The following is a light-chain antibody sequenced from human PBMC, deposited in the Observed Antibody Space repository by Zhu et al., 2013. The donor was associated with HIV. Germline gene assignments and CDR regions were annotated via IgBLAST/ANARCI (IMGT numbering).Light chain of an antibody. CDR1: RSVGTN. CDR3: QQYNNWPRT. CDR2: DAS. Sequence: EVVMTQSPATLSVSPGERVTLSCRASRSVGTNLAWYQQKPGQPPRLLIYDASSRATDIPARFSGSGSGTEFTLTISSLQSEDFAVYYCQQYNNWPRTFGQGTKVEIK. J-gene: IGKJ1*01. V-gene: IGKV3-15*01.